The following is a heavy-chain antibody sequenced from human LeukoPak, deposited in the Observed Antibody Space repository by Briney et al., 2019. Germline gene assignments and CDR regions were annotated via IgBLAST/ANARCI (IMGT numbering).Heavy chain of an antibody. CDR2: ISGSGGST. V-gene: IGHV3-23*01. J-gene: IGHJ4*02. Sequence: GGSLRLSCAASGFTFSSYAMSWVRQAPGKGLEWVSAISGSGGSTYYADSVKGRFTISRDNSKNTVYLQMNSLRAEDTAVYYCAKDLSPMTTVAYFDYWGQGTLVTVSS. CDR3: AKDLSPMTTVAYFDY. D-gene: IGHD4-23*01. CDR1: GFTFSSYA.